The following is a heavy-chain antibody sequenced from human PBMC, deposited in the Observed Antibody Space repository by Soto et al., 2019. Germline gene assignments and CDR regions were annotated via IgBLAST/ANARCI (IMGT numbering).Heavy chain of an antibody. CDR3: ARLSGDHIVLVPAAPPAPWFDP. Sequence: GESLKISCKGSGYSFTSYWIGWVRQMPGKGLEWMGIIYPGDSDTRYSPSFQGQVTISADKSISTAYLQWSSLKASDTAMYYCARLSGDHIVLVPAAPPAPWFDPWGQGTLVTVSS. D-gene: IGHD2-2*01. CDR2: IYPGDSDT. J-gene: IGHJ5*02. CDR1: GYSFTSYW. V-gene: IGHV5-51*01.